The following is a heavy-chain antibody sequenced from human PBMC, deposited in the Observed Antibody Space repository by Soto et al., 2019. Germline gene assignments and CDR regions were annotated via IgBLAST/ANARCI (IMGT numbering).Heavy chain of an antibody. Sequence: QVQLVQSGAEVKKPGASVKVSCKASGYTFTGYPMHWVRQAPGQGLEWMGWINPNSGSTNYAQKFQGRVTMTRDTSITTAYMEINRLTSDDTAVYYCARGQYIVSPENWGQGTLVSVSS. J-gene: IGHJ4*02. D-gene: IGHD2-21*01. CDR1: GYTFTGYP. CDR3: ARGQYIVSPEN. CDR2: INPNSGST. V-gene: IGHV1-2*02.